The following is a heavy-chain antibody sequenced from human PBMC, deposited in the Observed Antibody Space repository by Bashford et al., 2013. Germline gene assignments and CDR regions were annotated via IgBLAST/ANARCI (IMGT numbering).Heavy chain of an antibody. CDR2: IYYSGST. CDR1: GGSISSSSYY. J-gene: IGHJ3*02. Sequence: SSETLSLTCTVSGGSISSSSYYWGWIRQPPGKGLEWIGSIYYSGSTYYNPSLKSRVTISVDTSKNQFSLKLSSVTAADTAVYYCARPLVGGSYTRAQDAFDIWGQGTMVTVSS. CDR3: ARPLVGGSYTRAQDAFDI. V-gene: IGHV4-39*01. D-gene: IGHD1-26*01.